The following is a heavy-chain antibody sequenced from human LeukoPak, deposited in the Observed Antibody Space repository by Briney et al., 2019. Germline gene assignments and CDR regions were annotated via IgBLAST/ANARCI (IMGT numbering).Heavy chain of an antibody. CDR2: IYYIGST. CDR1: GGSISSGGYY. V-gene: IGHV4-31*03. J-gene: IGHJ4*02. CDR3: ARGGYSYGYDY. Sequence: SQTLSLTCTVSGGSISSGGYYWSWIRQHPGKGLEWIGYIYYIGSTYYNPSLKSRVTISVDTSKNQFSLKLSSVTAADTAVYYCARGGYSYGYDYWGQGTLVTVSS. D-gene: IGHD5-18*01.